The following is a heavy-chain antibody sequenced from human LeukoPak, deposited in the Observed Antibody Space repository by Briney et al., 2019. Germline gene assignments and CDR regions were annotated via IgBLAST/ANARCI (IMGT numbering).Heavy chain of an antibody. Sequence: SETLSLTCTVSGGSISSSSYYWGWIRQPPGKGLEWIGSIYYSGSTYYNPSLKSRVTISVDTSKNQFSLKLSSVTAADTAVYYCARLAYYDSSFSIWGQGTMVTVSS. V-gene: IGHV4-39*01. D-gene: IGHD3-22*01. CDR1: GGSISSSSYY. J-gene: IGHJ3*02. CDR3: ARLAYYDSSFSI. CDR2: IYYSGST.